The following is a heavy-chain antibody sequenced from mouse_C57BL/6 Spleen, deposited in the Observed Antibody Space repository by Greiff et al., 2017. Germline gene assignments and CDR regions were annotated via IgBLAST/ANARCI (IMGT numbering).Heavy chain of an antibody. CDR3: ARYDYDGDWAMDY. V-gene: IGHV5-16*01. Sequence: EVKLVESEGGLVQPGSSMKLSCTASGFTFSDYYMAWVRQVPEKGLEWVANINYDGSSTYYLDSLKSRFIISRDNAKNILYLQMSSLKSEDTATYYCARYDYDGDWAMDYWGQGTSVTVSS. J-gene: IGHJ4*01. CDR2: INYDGSST. CDR1: GFTFSDYY. D-gene: IGHD2-4*01.